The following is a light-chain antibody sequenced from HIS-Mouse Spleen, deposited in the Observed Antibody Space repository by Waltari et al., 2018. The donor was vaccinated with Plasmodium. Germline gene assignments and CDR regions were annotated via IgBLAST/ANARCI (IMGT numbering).Light chain of an antibody. J-gene: IGLJ1*01. CDR3: CSYAGSYTYV. Sequence: QSALTQPRSVSGSPGQSVTLPCTGTNRDVCGYNYVPWYQQHPGKAPKLMIYDVSKRPSGVPDRFSGSKSGNTASLTISGLQAEDEADYYCCSYAGSYTYVFGTGTKVTVL. V-gene: IGLV2-11*01. CDR2: DVS. CDR1: NRDVCGYNY.